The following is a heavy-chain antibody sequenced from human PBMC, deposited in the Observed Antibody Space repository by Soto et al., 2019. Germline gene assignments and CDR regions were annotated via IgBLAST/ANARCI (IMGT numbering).Heavy chain of an antibody. Sequence: GGSLRLSCAISGFSLSSYGLHWVRQAPGKGLEWVAFISFDARSEFYSDSVKGRCTISRDNSKNTMYLHISSPRPDDTAVYYCARESDQPRGDNYYAMDVWGQGTTVTVSS. D-gene: IGHD6-25*01. J-gene: IGHJ6*02. CDR1: GFSLSSYG. V-gene: IGHV3-30*03. CDR3: ARESDQPRGDNYYAMDV. CDR2: ISFDARSE.